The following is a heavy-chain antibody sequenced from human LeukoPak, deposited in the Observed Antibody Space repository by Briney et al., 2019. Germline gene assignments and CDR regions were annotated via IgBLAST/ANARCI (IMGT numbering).Heavy chain of an antibody. V-gene: IGHV4-4*07. CDR2: IYTSGST. Sequence: SETLSLTCTVSGGSLSSYYWSWIRQPAGKGLEWIGRIYTSGSTNYNPSLKSRVTMSVDTSKNQFSLKLSSVTAADTAVYYCARDTRGYCSGGSCSILDYWGQGTLVTVSS. CDR3: ARDTRGYCSGGSCSILDY. CDR1: GGSLSSYY. D-gene: IGHD2-15*01. J-gene: IGHJ4*02.